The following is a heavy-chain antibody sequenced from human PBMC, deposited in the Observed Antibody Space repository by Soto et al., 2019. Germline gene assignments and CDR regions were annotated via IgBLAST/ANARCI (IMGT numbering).Heavy chain of an antibody. V-gene: IGHV1-18*01. CDR1: GYTCRNYG. J-gene: IGHJ4*02. CDR3: ARERQWDPLPY. CDR2: VSGYNRTT. Sequence: VQLVQSGAEVKKPGASVKVSCEAYGYTCRNYGITWVRQAPGQGLEWIGWVSGYNRTTNYAQKFEDRVTMTTDTSTSIAYLELRRLRIDDTAVYYCARERQWDPLPYWGPGTLLVVS. D-gene: IGHD1-26*01.